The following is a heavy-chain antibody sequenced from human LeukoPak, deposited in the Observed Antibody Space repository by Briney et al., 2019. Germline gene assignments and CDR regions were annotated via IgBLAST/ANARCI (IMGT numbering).Heavy chain of an antibody. Sequence: PGGSLRLSCAASGFTFSSCTIKWVRQAPGKGLEWVSEISGSGDNTYYADSVKGRFTISRDNSKNTLYLQMNSLRDEDTAVYYCAKDRAYCSSSTCLDQDFWGQGTLVTVSS. V-gene: IGHV3-23*01. CDR2: ISGSGDNT. CDR1: GFTFSSCT. CDR3: AKDRAYCSSSTCLDQDF. J-gene: IGHJ4*02. D-gene: IGHD2-2*01.